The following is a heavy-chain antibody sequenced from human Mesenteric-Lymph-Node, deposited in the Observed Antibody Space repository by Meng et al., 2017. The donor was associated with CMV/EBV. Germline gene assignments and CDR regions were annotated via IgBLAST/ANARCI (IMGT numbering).Heavy chain of an antibody. J-gene: IGHJ5*02. CDR1: GGTFSNYV. V-gene: IGHV1-69*05. D-gene: IGHD3-10*01. CDR2: IIPIFGTG. Sequence: SVKVSCKASGGTFSNYVISWVRQAPGQGLEWRRGIIPIFGTGNYAQKFQGRVTITTDESTSTAYMELSSLRSEDTAVYYCARSTRWFGELLGWFDPWGQGTLVTVSS. CDR3: ARSTRWFGELLGWFDP.